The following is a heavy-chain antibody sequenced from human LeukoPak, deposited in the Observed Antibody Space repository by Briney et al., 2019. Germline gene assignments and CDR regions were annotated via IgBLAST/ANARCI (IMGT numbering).Heavy chain of an antibody. Sequence: GGSLSLSCAASAFTFNFYAMSWVRQAPGKGLEWVSTISDSGDTTYYADSVKGRFTISRDNSKNTLYLQMNSLRAEDTAVYYCAKDVRGGDTATEPIDNWGQGTLVTVSS. V-gene: IGHV3-23*01. CDR3: AKDVRGGDTATEPIDN. CDR2: ISDSGDTT. J-gene: IGHJ4*02. D-gene: IGHD5-18*01. CDR1: AFTFNFYA.